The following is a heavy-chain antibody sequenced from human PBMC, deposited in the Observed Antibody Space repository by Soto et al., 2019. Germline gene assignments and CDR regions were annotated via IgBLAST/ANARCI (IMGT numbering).Heavy chain of an antibody. D-gene: IGHD2-8*02. CDR3: ARGQSSLLLDC. V-gene: IGHV4-34*01. CDR2: INHSGST. Sequence: QVQLQQWGAGLLKPSETLSLTCAVYGGSFSAYYWSWIRQPPGKGLEWIGEINHSGSTNYNPSLKRRVTISVDTSKSQFSLKLSSVTAADTAVYYCARGQSSLLLDCWGQGILVTVSS. J-gene: IGHJ4*02. CDR1: GGSFSAYY.